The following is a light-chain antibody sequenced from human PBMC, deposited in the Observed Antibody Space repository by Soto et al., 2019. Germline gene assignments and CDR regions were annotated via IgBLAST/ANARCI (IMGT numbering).Light chain of an antibody. CDR2: GAS. Sequence: EIVMTQSPATLSVSPGERATLSCRASQSVSSNLAWYQQKPGQAPRILIYGASSRATGIPDRFSGSGSGTDFTLTISRLEPEDFAVYYCQQYGSSPTLGQGTRLEIK. V-gene: IGKV3-20*01. CDR1: QSVSSN. J-gene: IGKJ5*01. CDR3: QQYGSSPT.